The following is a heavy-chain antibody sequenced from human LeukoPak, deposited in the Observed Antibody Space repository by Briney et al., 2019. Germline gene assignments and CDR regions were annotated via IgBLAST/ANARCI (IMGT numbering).Heavy chain of an antibody. J-gene: IGHJ4*02. V-gene: IGHV3-23*01. D-gene: IGHD6-13*01. CDR1: GFPSGSYV. CDR2: INHNAEMI. CDR3: AKGGRSSWVDY. Sequence: GGSLRLSCEGSGFPSGSYVMSWVRQAPGKGLELIAYINHNAEMIFYPDFVKGRFTISRDNSKNTMYLQMNSLRAEDTAVYYCAKGGRSSWVDYWGQGTLVTVSS.